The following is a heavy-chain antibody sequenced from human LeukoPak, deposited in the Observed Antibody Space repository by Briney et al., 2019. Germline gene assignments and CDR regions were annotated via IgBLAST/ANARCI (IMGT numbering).Heavy chain of an antibody. V-gene: IGHV4-39*07. CDR3: ARRTFDWLLYDNYFDY. D-gene: IGHD3-9*01. Sequence: GSLRLSCAASGFTFSSYGMHWVRQPQGKGLGGMGGIYYSGSTYYNPSLKSRVTISVDTSKNQFSLKLSSVTAADTAVYYCARRTFDWLLYDNYFDYWGQGTLVTVSS. J-gene: IGHJ4*02. CDR2: IYYSGST. CDR1: GFTFSSYG.